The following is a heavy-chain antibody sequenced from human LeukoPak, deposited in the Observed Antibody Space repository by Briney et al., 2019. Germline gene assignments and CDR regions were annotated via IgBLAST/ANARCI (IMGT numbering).Heavy chain of an antibody. CDR3: ARHDAGKWLPYFDY. D-gene: IGHD6-19*01. V-gene: IGHV4-59*08. Sequence: PSETLSLTCTVSGDSISNYYWSWIRQAPGKGLEWVGSIYYSGSTNYNSSLKSRVTISVDTSKNQFSLKLSSVTAADTAVYYCARHDAGKWLPYFDYWGRGTLVTVSS. CDR2: IYYSGST. CDR1: GDSISNYY. J-gene: IGHJ4*02.